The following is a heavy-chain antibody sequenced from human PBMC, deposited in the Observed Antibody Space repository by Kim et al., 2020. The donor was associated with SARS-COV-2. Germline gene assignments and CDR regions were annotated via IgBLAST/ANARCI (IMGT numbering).Heavy chain of an antibody. CDR2: IRSTIYGGTT. D-gene: IGHD2-2*01. J-gene: IGHJ6*02. CDR3: VRVDCSSVSCYGDDYRNYYGMDV. Sequence: GGSLRRSCLSSGFTFREFPMAWVRQAPGKGLEWIGFIRSTIYGGTTEYAASVRGRFIISRDDSKNIAHLQMNSLKTEDTGVYYCVRVDCSSVSCYGDDYRNYYGMDVWGQGTTVIVSS. CDR1: GFTFREFP. V-gene: IGHV3-49*04.